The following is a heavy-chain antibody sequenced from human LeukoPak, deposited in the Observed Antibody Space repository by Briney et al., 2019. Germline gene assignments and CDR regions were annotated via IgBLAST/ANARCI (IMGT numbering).Heavy chain of an antibody. CDR3: AKDSPKSGTAV. J-gene: IGHJ6*04. V-gene: IGHV3-74*01. CDR1: GFTFSSYW. CDR2: INSDGSST. D-gene: IGHD1-14*01. Sequence: QPGGSLRLSCAASGFTFSSYWMHWVRQAPGKGLVWVSRINSDGSSTSYADSVKGRFTISRDNAKNTLYLQMNSLRAEDTAVYYCAKDSPKSGTAVWGKGTTVTISS.